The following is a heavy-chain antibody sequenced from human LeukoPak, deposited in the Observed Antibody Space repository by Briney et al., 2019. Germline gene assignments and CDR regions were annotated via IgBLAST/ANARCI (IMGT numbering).Heavy chain of an antibody. CDR1: GGSISIYY. Sequence: PSQTLSLTCTVSGGSISIYYSSCIQQPPGKGLEWIAYIYYSGSTNYNPSLKSRVTISVDTSKNHFSLKLTSVTAADTAVYYCAYSIGYYDEWFQNWGQGTLVTVSS. J-gene: IGHJ1*01. D-gene: IGHD3-22*01. CDR2: IYYSGST. V-gene: IGHV4-59*08. CDR3: AYSIGYYDEWFQN.